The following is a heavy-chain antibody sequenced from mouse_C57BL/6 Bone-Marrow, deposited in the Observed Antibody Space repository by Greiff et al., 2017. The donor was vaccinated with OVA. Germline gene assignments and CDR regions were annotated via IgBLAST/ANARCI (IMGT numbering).Heavy chain of an antibody. CDR3: ARSNWDDYFDY. CDR1: GYTFTNYW. D-gene: IGHD4-1*01. V-gene: IGHV1-63*01. CDR2: LYPGGGYT. Sequence: QVQLQQSGAELVRPGTSVKMSCKASGYTFTNYWIGWAKQRPGHGLEWIGDLYPGGGYTNYNEKFKGKATLTADKSSSTAYMQISSLTSEDSAIYYCARSNWDDYFDYGGQGTTLTVAS. J-gene: IGHJ2*01.